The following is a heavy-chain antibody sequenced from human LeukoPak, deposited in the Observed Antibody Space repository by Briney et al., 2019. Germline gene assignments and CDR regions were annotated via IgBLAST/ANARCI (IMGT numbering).Heavy chain of an antibody. V-gene: IGHV3-21*01. J-gene: IGHJ4*02. CDR2: ISSSSSYI. CDR3: ARGYGYYDSSGYSNYLDY. D-gene: IGHD3-22*01. CDR1: GFTFSSYS. Sequence: PGGSLRLSCAASGFTFSSYSMNWVRQAPGKGLEGVSSISSSSSYIYYADSVKGRFTISRDNAKNSLYLQMNSLRAEDTAVYYCARGYGYYDSSGYSNYLDYWGQGTLVTVSS.